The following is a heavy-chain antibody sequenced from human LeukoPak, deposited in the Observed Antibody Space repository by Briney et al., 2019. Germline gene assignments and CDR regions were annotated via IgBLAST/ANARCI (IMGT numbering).Heavy chain of an antibody. J-gene: IGHJ4*02. Sequence: SGGSLRLSCTVSGYTFGDYGVGWVRQAPGKGLEWVGFIRSNAYGGTTEYAASVKGSFTISREDSKTTAYLQMNSLRLEDAAVYYCSRMYGSGSFLPDYWGQGTLVTVSS. CDR2: IRSNAYGGTT. V-gene: IGHV3-49*04. CDR3: SRMYGSGSFLPDY. CDR1: GYTFGDYG. D-gene: IGHD3-10*01.